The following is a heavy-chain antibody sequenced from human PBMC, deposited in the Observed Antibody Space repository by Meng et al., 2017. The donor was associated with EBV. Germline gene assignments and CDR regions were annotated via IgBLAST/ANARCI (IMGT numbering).Heavy chain of an antibody. J-gene: IGHJ4*02. CDR1: VGTLRRDG. Sequence: HVLCVPSGTEVTNLAPSEQASGNTAVGTLRRDGVSWVRHAPVQGLEWMGGLIPMSDAPHYAQKFQGRVTMTAEESTNTHYMDLSGLRFEDTAVYYCASESRRGFTPDYWGQGTLVTVSS. D-gene: IGHD3-10*01. CDR2: LIPMSDAP. V-gene: IGHV1-69*01. CDR3: ASESRRGFTPDY.